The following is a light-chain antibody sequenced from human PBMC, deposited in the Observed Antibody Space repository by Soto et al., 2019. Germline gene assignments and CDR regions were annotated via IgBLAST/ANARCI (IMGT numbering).Light chain of an antibody. CDR1: QSISRN. J-gene: IGKJ2*01. V-gene: IGKV1-39*01. Sequence: DIQLTQSPCSLSASVGDRITISCRASQSISRNLNWYQQMPGKAPNLLIYAARDLQSGVPGRFSGSGSGTEFNLTISSLLPEDLATYYCQQSHSTPYTFGQGTKRDI. CDR3: QQSHSTPYT. CDR2: AAR.